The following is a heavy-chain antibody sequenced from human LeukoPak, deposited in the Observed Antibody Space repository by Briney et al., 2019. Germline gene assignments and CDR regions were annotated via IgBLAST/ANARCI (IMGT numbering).Heavy chain of an antibody. CDR2: IYHIGST. D-gene: IGHD2-2*01. CDR3: ARGVPAAIGYFDY. CDR1: GYSISSGYY. V-gene: IGHV4-38-2*02. Sequence: SETLSLTCTVSGYSISSGYYWGWIRQPPGRGLEGIGSIYHIGSTYYNPSLKSRVTISVNTSKTQFSLKLSSVTAADTAVYYCARGVPAAIGYFDYWGQGTLVTVSS. J-gene: IGHJ4*02.